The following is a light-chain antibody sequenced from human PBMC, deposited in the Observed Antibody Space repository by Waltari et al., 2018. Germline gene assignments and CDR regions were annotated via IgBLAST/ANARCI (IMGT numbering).Light chain of an antibody. CDR3: MQSTQWPRT. J-gene: IGKJ1*01. Sequence: VVMTKSLLPLTVTLGQQASISCRPSQGLIDSDGNTYLNWFQQMPGQSPRLLIYKVLNREARVPDRFSGSGSGTDFTLKISRVEAEDVGFYYCMQSTQWPRTFGQGTKVQIK. CDR1: QGLIDSDGNTY. V-gene: IGKV2-30*01. CDR2: KVL.